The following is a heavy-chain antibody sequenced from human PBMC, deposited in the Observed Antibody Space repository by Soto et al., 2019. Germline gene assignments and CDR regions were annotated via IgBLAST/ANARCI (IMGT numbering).Heavy chain of an antibody. Sequence: QVQLVESGGGVVQPGRSLRLSCAASGFTFSSYGMHWVRQAPGKGLEWVAVIWYDGSNKYYADSVKGRFTISRDNSKNTLYLQMNSLRAEDTAVYYCAREGTDDAFDIWGQWTMVTVSS. D-gene: IGHD1-1*01. V-gene: IGHV3-33*01. CDR2: IWYDGSNK. CDR1: GFTFSSYG. J-gene: IGHJ3*02. CDR3: AREGTDDAFDI.